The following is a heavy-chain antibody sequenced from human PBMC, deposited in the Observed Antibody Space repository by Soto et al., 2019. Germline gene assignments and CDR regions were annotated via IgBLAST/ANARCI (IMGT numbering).Heavy chain of an antibody. J-gene: IGHJ5*02. CDR3: ARDGRTSGDWGGDCYFPYNWFDA. CDR1: GYTFTSYG. V-gene: IGHV1-18*01. D-gene: IGHD2-21*02. CDR2: ISAYNGNT. Sequence: QVQLVQSGAELKKPGASVKVSCKTSGYTFTSYGISWVRQAPGPGLEWMGWISAYNGNTNYAQKLQGRVTMNTDTSMSTAYIELRSLRSDDTAVYYCARDGRTSGDWGGDCYFPYNWFDAWGQGTLVT.